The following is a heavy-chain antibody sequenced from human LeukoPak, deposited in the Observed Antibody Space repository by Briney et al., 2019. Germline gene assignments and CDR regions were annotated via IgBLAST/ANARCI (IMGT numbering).Heavy chain of an antibody. J-gene: IGHJ4*02. CDR2: INPNSGGT. D-gene: IGHD4-17*01. V-gene: IGHV1-2*02. Sequence: ASVKVSCNASGYXFTGYYMHWVRQAPGQGLEWMGGINPNSGGTNYAQKFQGRVTMTRDTSISTAYMELSRLRSDDTAVYYCARQHDYGDYSFGYWGQGTLVTVSS. CDR3: ARQHDYGDYSFGY. CDR1: GYXFTGYY.